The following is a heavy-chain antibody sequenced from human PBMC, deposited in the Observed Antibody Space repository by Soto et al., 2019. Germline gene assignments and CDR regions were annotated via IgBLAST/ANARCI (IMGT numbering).Heavy chain of an antibody. J-gene: IGHJ4*02. CDR1: GFTFSNYG. CDR2: IWPNGNNK. V-gene: IGHV3-33*01. Sequence: GGSLRPSCAASGFTFSNYGMHSVRQSPGKGLEWVALIWPNGNNKYYADSVTGRFTISRDNSKNMLYLHMNTLRAEDTVVYYCARELGDCDSANCYRPPLGYWGQGTPVTVSS. D-gene: IGHD2-2*02. CDR3: ARELGDCDSANCYRPPLGY.